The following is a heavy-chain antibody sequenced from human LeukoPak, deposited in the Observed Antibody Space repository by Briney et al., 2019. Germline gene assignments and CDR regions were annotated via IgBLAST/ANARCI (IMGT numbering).Heavy chain of an antibody. D-gene: IGHD3-22*01. Sequence: ASVTVSCKASGYTFTSYYMHWVRQAPGQWLEWMGVSNPSGGSTSYAQKFQGRVTITRDTSTSTVYMVLSSLRSEDTAVYYCARGGHYYDSSGYPGYWGQGTLVTVSS. J-gene: IGHJ4*02. V-gene: IGHV1-46*03. CDR3: ARGGHYYDSSGYPGY. CDR1: GYTFTSYY. CDR2: SNPSGGST.